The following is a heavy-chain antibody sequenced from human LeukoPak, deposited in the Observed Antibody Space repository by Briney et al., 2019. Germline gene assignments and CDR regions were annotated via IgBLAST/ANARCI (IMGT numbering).Heavy chain of an antibody. Sequence: GGSLRLSCVASGLTFSNSAMTWVRQGPGKGLEWVSSISGETNNTYYSDSVKGRFTISRDNSKNTLYLQMNSLRAEDTAVYYCAKERTYYYGSGSYYNGLDWFDPWGQGTLVTVSS. J-gene: IGHJ5*02. CDR3: AKERTYYYGSGSYYNGLDWFDP. CDR2: ISGETNNT. V-gene: IGHV3-23*01. D-gene: IGHD3-10*01. CDR1: GLTFSNSA.